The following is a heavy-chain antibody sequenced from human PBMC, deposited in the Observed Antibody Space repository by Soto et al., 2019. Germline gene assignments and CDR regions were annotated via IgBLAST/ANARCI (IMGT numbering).Heavy chain of an antibody. V-gene: IGHV5-51*01. CDR1: GYSFPNYW. D-gene: IGHD3-10*01. CDR3: ARSGDNRFPSSFDY. Sequence: GESLKISCEASGYSFPNYWIAWVRQMPGKGLEWMGIIYVGDSDTRYSPSFQGQVTISADKSISTAYLQWSSLEASDTAIYYCARSGDNRFPSSFDYWGQGTLVTVSS. J-gene: IGHJ4*02. CDR2: IYVGDSDT.